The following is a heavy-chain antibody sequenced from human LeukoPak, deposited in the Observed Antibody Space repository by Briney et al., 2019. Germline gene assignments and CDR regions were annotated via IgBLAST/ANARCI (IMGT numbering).Heavy chain of an antibody. D-gene: IGHD6-13*01. V-gene: IGHV1-18*01. CDR1: GYTFTSYG. CDR3: ATGDSSSWYESFDY. J-gene: IGHJ4*02. Sequence: ASVKVSCKASGYTFTSYGISWVRQAHGQGLECMGWISAYNGNTNYAQKLQGRVTMTTDTSTSTAYMELRSLRSDDTAVYYCATGDSSSWYESFDYWGQGTLVTVSS. CDR2: ISAYNGNT.